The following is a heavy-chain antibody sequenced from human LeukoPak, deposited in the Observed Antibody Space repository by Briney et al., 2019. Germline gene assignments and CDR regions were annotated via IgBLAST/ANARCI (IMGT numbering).Heavy chain of an antibody. J-gene: IGHJ5*02. CDR2: INWNGGTT. CDR1: GFTFSSYG. D-gene: IGHD6-6*01. V-gene: IGHV3-20*04. CDR3: ARGLIAARSAWFDP. Sequence: GGSLRLSCAASGFTFSSYGMHWVRQGPGKGLEWVSGINWNGGTTSYADSVKGRFTISRDNAKNSLYLQMNSLRAEDTALYYCARGLIAARSAWFDPWGQGTLVTVSS.